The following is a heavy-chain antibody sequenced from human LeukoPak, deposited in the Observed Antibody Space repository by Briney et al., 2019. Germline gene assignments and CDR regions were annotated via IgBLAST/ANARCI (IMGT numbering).Heavy chain of an antibody. Sequence: GGSLRLSCAASGFTFGSYAMNWVRQAPGKGLEWVAVTSYDGSDKYYADSVKGRFTISRDNSKNTLYLQMSSLRTEDTAVYHCARATYSGGYYFDQWGQGILVTVSS. J-gene: IGHJ4*02. D-gene: IGHD1-26*01. V-gene: IGHV3-30-3*01. CDR1: GFTFGSYA. CDR3: ARATYSGGYYFDQ. CDR2: TSYDGSDK.